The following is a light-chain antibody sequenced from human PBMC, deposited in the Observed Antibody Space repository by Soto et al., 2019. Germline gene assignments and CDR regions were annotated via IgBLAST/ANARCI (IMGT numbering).Light chain of an antibody. J-gene: IGKJ1*01. V-gene: IGKV3-20*01. CDR1: QRVSRSY. Sequence: LTPPASTLSLCPEALASFLCRASQRVSRSYLAWYQQKPGQAPRLLIYGASSRATGIPERFSGSGSGTDFTLTISRLEPEDFAVYYCQQYGSSPRTFGQGTKVDIK. CDR3: QQYGSSPRT. CDR2: GAS.